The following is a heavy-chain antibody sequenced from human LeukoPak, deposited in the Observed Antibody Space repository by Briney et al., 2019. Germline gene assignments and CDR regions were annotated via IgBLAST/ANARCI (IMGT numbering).Heavy chain of an antibody. CDR2: ISYDGNNK. V-gene: IGHV3-30*03. J-gene: IGHJ4*02. CDR1: GFTVSSNY. Sequence: GGSLRLSCAASGFTVSSNYMSWVRQAPGKGLEWVAVISYDGNNKYYADSVKGRFTFSRDNSKNTLYLQMNSLRAEDTAVYYCARAYDLSLDYWGQGTLVTVSS. D-gene: IGHD3-3*01. CDR3: ARAYDLSLDY.